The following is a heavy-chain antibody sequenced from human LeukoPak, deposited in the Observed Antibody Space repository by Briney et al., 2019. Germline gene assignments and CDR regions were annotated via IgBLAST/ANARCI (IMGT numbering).Heavy chain of an antibody. CDR2: ISYDGSNK. V-gene: IGHV3-30*18. J-gene: IGHJ6*02. CDR1: GFTFSSYG. D-gene: IGHD6-13*01. CDR3: AKEGGQQLVYYYYYGMDV. Sequence: PGGSLRLSCAASGFTFSSYGMRWVRQAPGKGLEWVAAISYDGSNKYYADSVKCRFTLSRDNSKNTLYLQMNSLRAEDTAVYYCAKEGGQQLVYYYYYGMDVWGQGTTVTVSS.